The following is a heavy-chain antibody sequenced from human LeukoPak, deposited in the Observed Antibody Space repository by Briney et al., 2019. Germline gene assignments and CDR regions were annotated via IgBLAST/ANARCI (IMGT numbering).Heavy chain of an antibody. CDR2: ISWNSGSI. J-gene: IGHJ4*02. Sequence: GGSLRLSCAASGFTFGDYAMHWVRQAPGKGLEWVSGISWNSGSIGYADSVKGRFTISRDNAKNSLYLQMNSLRAEDTALYYCAKDRAAFSLNYFDYWGQGTLVTVSS. CDR3: AKDRAAFSLNYFDY. CDR1: GFTFGDYA. V-gene: IGHV3-9*01. D-gene: IGHD3-3*01.